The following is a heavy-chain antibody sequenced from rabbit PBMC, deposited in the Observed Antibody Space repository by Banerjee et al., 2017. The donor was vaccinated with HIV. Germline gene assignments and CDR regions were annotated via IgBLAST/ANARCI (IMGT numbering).Heavy chain of an antibody. V-gene: IGHV1S45*01. CDR1: GFSFSSYYY. Sequence: QEQLEESGGDLVKPGASLTLTCTASGFSFSSYYYMCWVRQAPGKGLEWIACIYAGRSGTTYYASWAKGRFTISKTSSTTVTLQMTSLTAADTATYFCARVVSDYGYVPYFNLWGPGTLVTVS. D-gene: IGHD6-1*01. J-gene: IGHJ4*01. CDR3: ARVVSDYGYVPYFNL. CDR2: IYAGRSGTT.